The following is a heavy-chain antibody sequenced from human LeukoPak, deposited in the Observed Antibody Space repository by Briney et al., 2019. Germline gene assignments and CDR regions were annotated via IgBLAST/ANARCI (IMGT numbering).Heavy chain of an antibody. J-gene: IGHJ6*03. Sequence: HPGGSLRLSCAASGFTFSSYWMSWVRQAPGKGLEWVANIKQDGSEKYYVDSVKGRFTISRDNAKNSLYLQMNSLRAEDTAVYYCARVGDIVVVPAAIGYMDVWGKGTTVTVSS. V-gene: IGHV3-7*01. D-gene: IGHD2-2*02. CDR1: GFTFSSYW. CDR3: ARVGDIVVVPAAIGYMDV. CDR2: IKQDGSEK.